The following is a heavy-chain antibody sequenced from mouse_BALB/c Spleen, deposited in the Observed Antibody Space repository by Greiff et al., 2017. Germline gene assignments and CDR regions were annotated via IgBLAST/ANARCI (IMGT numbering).Heavy chain of an antibody. V-gene: IGHV2-2*02. CDR1: GFSFTSYG. Sequence: QVQLQQSGPGLVQPSQSLSITCTVSGFSFTSYGVHWVRQSPGKGLEWLGVIWSGGSTDYNAAFISRLSISKDNSKSQVFFKMNSLQANDTAIYYCARIRWLLDAMDYWGQGTSVTVSS. CDR3: ARIRWLLDAMDY. D-gene: IGHD2-3*01. CDR2: IWSGGST. J-gene: IGHJ4*01.